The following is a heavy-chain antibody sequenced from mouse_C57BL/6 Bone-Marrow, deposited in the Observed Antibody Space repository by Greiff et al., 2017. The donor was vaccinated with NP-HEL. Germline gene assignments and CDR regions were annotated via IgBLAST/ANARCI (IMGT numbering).Heavy chain of an antibody. CDR2: IDPSASST. CDR1: GYTFTSSW. J-gene: IGHJ4*01. D-gene: IGHD3-2*01. CDR3: ARDSWGWGDY. Sequence: QVQLQQPGAELVMPGASVKLSCTASGYTFTSSWMHWVQQRPGQGLEWIGEIDPSASSTNYTQNFKGKSTLTVDKSSITAYMQLSSLTSEESAVYYCARDSWGWGDYWGQGTSVTVSS. V-gene: IGHV1-69*01.